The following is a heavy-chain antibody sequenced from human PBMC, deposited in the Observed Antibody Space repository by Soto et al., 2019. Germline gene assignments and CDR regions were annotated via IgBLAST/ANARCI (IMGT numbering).Heavy chain of an antibody. V-gene: IGHV4-39*07. D-gene: IGHD3-16*02. CDR1: GGSISSSSYY. CDR2: IYYSGST. Sequence: SETLSLTCTVSGGSISSSSYYWGWIRQPPGKGLEWIGSIYYSGSTYYNPSLKSRVTISVDTSKNQFSLKLSSVTAADTAVYYCARDLSGYGTDVWGQGTTVTVSS. CDR3: ARDLSGYGTDV. J-gene: IGHJ6*02.